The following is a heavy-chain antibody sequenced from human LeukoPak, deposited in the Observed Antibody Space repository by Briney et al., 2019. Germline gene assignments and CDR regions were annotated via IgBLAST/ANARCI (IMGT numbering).Heavy chain of an antibody. Sequence: GGSLRLSCAASGFTFSSYGMHWVRQAPGKGLEWVAFIRYDGSNKYYADSVKSRFTISRDNSKNALYLQMNSLRAEDTAVYYCANGGRRNYDILTGLYYFDYWGQGTLVTVSS. D-gene: IGHD3-9*01. J-gene: IGHJ4*02. CDR3: ANGGRRNYDILTGLYYFDY. CDR2: IRYDGSNK. V-gene: IGHV3-30*02. CDR1: GFTFSSYG.